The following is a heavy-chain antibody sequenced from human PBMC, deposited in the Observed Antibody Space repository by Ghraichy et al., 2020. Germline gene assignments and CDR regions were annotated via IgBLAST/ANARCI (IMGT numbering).Heavy chain of an antibody. J-gene: IGHJ5*02. CDR1: GGSISSYY. V-gene: IGHV4-59*01. CDR3: ARGGLRYCSGGSCYSLENYWFDP. Sequence: LETLSLTCTVSGGSISSYYWSWIRQPPGKGLEWIGYIYYSGSTNYNPSLKSRVTISVDTSKNQFSLKLSSVTAADTAVYYCARGGLRYCSGGSCYSLENYWFDPWGQGTLVTVSS. D-gene: IGHD2-15*01. CDR2: IYYSGST.